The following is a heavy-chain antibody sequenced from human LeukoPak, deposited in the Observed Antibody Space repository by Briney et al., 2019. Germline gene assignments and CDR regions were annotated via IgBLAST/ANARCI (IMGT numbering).Heavy chain of an antibody. Sequence: PGGSLRLSCAASGFTFSDYYMSWIRQAPGKGLEWVLYISSSSSYTNYADSVKGRFTISRDNAKNSLYLQMNSLRAEDTAVYYCAREGCSSTSCYSRAAFDIWGQGTMVTVSS. V-gene: IGHV3-11*06. D-gene: IGHD2-2*01. J-gene: IGHJ3*02. CDR1: GFTFSDYY. CDR3: AREGCSSTSCYSRAAFDI. CDR2: ISSSSSYT.